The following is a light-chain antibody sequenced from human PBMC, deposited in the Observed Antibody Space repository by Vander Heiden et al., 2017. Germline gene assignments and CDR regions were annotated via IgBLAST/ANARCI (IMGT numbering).Light chain of an antibody. Sequence: DLAMTQSPLSLLVTPGEPASISCRSSQSLLHSNGYNYLDWYLQKPGQSPQLLIYLGSNRASGVPDRFSGSGSGTDFTLKISRVEAEDVGVYYCMQALQTPWTFGQGTKVEIK. CDR1: QSLLHSNGYNY. CDR2: LGS. J-gene: IGKJ1*01. V-gene: IGKV2-28*01. CDR3: MQALQTPWT.